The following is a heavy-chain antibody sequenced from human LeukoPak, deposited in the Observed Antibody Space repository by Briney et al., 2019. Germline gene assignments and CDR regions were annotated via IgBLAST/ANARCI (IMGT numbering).Heavy chain of an antibody. D-gene: IGHD3-16*02. CDR3: ARGHPGASNAEDYDYVWGSYRDSYFDY. Sequence: SQTLSLTCAISGDSVSSNSAAWNWIRQSPSRGLEWLGRTYYRSKWYNDYAVSVKSRITINPDTSKNQFSLQLNFVTPEDTAVYYCARGHPGASNAEDYDYVWGSYRDSYFDYWGQGTLVTVSS. CDR2: TYYRSKWYN. CDR1: GDSVSSNSAA. V-gene: IGHV6-1*01. J-gene: IGHJ4*02.